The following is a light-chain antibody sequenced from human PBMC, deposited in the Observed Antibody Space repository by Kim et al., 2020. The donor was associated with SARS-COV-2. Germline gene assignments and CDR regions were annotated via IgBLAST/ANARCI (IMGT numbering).Light chain of an antibody. Sequence: SSELTQDPAVSVALGQTVRITCQGDSLRSYYATWYQQKPRQAPVLVIYGRNNRPSGIPDRFLGSTSGNTASLTISGAQAEDEADFYCQSRDSGGAVIFGGGTKVTVL. CDR2: GRN. J-gene: IGLJ2*01. CDR1: SLRSYY. V-gene: IGLV3-19*01. CDR3: QSRDSGGAVI.